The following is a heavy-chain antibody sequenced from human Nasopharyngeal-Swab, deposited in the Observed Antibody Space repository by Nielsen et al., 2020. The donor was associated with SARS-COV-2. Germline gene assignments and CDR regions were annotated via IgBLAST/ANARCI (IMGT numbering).Heavy chain of an antibody. D-gene: IGHD6-13*01. CDR1: GFTFNSYS. CDR2: ISSSYI. Sequence: GESLKISCAASGFTFNSYSMNWVRQAPGKGLEWVSSISSSYIYYADSVKGRFTISRDNAKNSLYLQMNSLRAEDTAVYYCAREEGSSWHYFDYWGQGTLVTVSS. CDR3: AREEGSSWHYFDY. J-gene: IGHJ4*02. V-gene: IGHV3-21*01.